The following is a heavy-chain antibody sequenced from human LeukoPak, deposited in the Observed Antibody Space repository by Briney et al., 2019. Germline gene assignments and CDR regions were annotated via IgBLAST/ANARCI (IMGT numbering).Heavy chain of an antibody. D-gene: IGHD6-13*01. CDR3: TTAYSSSWYYFDY. Sequence: PGGSLRLSCAVSGFTFSNAWMNWVRQAPGKGLEWVGRIKSKTDGGQTDYAAPVKGRFTISRDDSKNTLYLQMNSLKTEDTAVYYCTTAYSSSWYYFDYWGQGTLVTVSS. CDR2: IKSKTDGGQT. J-gene: IGHJ4*02. CDR1: GFTFSNAW. V-gene: IGHV3-15*07.